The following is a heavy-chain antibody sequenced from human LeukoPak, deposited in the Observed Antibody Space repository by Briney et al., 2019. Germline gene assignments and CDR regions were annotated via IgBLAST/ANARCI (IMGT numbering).Heavy chain of an antibody. Sequence: ASVKVSCKASGYTFTSYGISWVRQAPGQGLEWMGWISPHNGNTNYAQKLQGRVTMTTDTSTSTAYMELRSLRSDDTAVYYCARELPRSGSSFRFFDYWGQGTLVTVSS. V-gene: IGHV1-18*01. CDR3: ARELPRSGSSFRFFDY. D-gene: IGHD6-6*01. CDR2: ISPHNGNT. CDR1: GYTFTSYG. J-gene: IGHJ4*02.